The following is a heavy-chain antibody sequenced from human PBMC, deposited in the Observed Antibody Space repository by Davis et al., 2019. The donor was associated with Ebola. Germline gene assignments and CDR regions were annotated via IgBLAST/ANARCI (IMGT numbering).Heavy chain of an antibody. Sequence: SETLSLTCRVSGGSIRRRGHYWGWVRQAPGKGLEWIGSVGTMFYSGYTHYNPSLNSRVSITLDTSKNHFTLRLGSVTAADTAVYYCARHVVGRVAGGSIDHWGQGTLVTVSS. CDR1: GGSIRRRGHY. J-gene: IGHJ4*02. V-gene: IGHV4-39*01. CDR2: VGTMFYSGYT. CDR3: ARHVVGRVAGGSIDH. D-gene: IGHD5-24*01.